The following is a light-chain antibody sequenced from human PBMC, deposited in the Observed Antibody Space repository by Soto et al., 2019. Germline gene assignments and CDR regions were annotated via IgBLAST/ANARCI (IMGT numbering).Light chain of an antibody. CDR1: SRDVGGYNY. Sequence: QSALTQPASVSGSPGQSITISCTGTSRDVGGYNYVSWYQQHPGKAPKLMIYDVSNRPSGVSNRFSGSKSGNTASLTICGLQAEDEADYYCSSYTSSSRVVFGGGTKLTVL. CDR2: DVS. V-gene: IGLV2-14*01. J-gene: IGLJ2*01. CDR3: SSYTSSSRVV.